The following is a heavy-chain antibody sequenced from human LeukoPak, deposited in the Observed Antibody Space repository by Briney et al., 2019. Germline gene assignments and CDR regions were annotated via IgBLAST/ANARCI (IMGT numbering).Heavy chain of an antibody. Sequence: GGSLRLSCAASGFTFSSYAMSWVRQAPGKGLEWVSAISGSGGSTYYADSVKGRFTISRDNSKNTLYLQMNSLGAEDAAVYYCAKAEPLLSGSYANWGQGTLVTVSS. J-gene: IGHJ4*02. CDR2: ISGSGGST. CDR3: AKAEPLLSGSYAN. CDR1: GFTFSSYA. D-gene: IGHD1-26*01. V-gene: IGHV3-23*01.